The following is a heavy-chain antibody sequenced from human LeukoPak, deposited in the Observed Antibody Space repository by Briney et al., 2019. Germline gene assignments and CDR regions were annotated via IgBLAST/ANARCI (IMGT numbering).Heavy chain of an antibody. D-gene: IGHD6-13*01. V-gene: IGHV3-23*01. Sequence: GGSLRLSCAASGFTFSDYAMSWVRQAPGKGLEWVSAISGSGGSTYYADSVKGRFTISRDNSKNTLYLQMNSLRAEDTAVYYCAKDQRDSSSWPDDAFDIWGQGTMVTVSS. CDR2: ISGSGGST. CDR3: AKDQRDSSSWPDDAFDI. J-gene: IGHJ3*02. CDR1: GFTFSDYA.